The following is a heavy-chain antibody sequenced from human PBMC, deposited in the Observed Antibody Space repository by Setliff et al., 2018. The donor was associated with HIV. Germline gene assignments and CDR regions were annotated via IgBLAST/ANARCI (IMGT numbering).Heavy chain of an antibody. D-gene: IGHD5-18*01. CDR1: GFTFSDFY. CDR2: ISSSGSTI. V-gene: IGHV3-11*01. Sequence: GGSLRLSCAASGFTFSDFYMSWIRQAPGKGLEWVSYISSSGSTIYYSDSVKGRCTISRDTSRNTLYLQMNSLRAEDTAVYYCVKDSLGAMVPYYFQSWGQGTLVTVSS. J-gene: IGHJ4*02. CDR3: VKDSLGAMVPYYFQS.